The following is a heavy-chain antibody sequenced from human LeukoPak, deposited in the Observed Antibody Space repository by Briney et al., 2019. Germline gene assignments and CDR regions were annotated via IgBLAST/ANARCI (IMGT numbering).Heavy chain of an antibody. J-gene: IGHJ5*01. CDR3: ARDIASCTHTTCYDIRFDS. D-gene: IGHD2-15*01. V-gene: IGHV3-7*01. CDR2: IKEDGSEK. Sequence: GESLRLSCAADGFTFRKHWMSWVRQAMGKGLECVAKIKEDGSEKHYVDSVKGRFTISRDNAKNSLYLQMNSLRAEDTAVYYCARDIASCTHTTCYDIRFDSWGQGTLVTVSS. CDR1: GFTFRKHW.